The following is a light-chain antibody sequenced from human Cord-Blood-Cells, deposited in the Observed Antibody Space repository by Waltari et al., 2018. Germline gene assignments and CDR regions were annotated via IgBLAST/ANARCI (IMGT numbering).Light chain of an antibody. Sequence: DIQMTQSPSSMSASVGYGVTINCRASQSMSSYLNWYQQKPGKVPKLLIYAASSLKSGVPSRFSGSESGTDVTLTISSLQPEDFATYYFQQSYSTPWTFGQGTKVEIK. CDR2: AAS. V-gene: IGKV1-39*01. CDR1: QSMSSY. CDR3: QQSYSTPWT. J-gene: IGKJ1*01.